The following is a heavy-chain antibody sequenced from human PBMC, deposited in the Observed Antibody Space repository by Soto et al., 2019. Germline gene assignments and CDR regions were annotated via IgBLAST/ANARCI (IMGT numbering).Heavy chain of an antibody. CDR2: IFWDDDK. V-gene: IGHV2-5*02. J-gene: IGHJ1*01. CDR3: ARSHGSSWHGYFPH. CDR1: GFSLTTYGVG. D-gene: IGHD6-13*01. Sequence: QITLKESGPTLVKPTQTLTLTCTFSGFSLTTYGVGVAWIRQPPGKALEWLTLIFWDDDKRYSPSLKSRLTSTKDTSKDQVVLTMTNMDPVDTATYYCARSHGSSWHGYFPHWGQGTLVTVSS.